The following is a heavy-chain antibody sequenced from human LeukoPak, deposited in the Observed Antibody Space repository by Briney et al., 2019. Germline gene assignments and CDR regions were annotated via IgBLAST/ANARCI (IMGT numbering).Heavy chain of an antibody. CDR3: ARGCSYGSFQH. V-gene: IGHV1-46*01. CDR1: GFTFTSYY. Sequence: ASVKVSCKASGFTFTSYYIHWVRQAPGQGLEWMGVINPTGSSKTYAQRFLGKFTMTSDTSTSTVYMDLSSLRSEDTAVYYCARGCSYGSFQHWGQGTLVTVSS. CDR2: INPTGSSK. J-gene: IGHJ1*01. D-gene: IGHD5-18*01.